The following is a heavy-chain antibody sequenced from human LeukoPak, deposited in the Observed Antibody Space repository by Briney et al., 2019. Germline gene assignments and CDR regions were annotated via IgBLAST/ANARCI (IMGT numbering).Heavy chain of an antibody. CDR2: TYYRSKWYN. Sequence: SQTLSLTCAISGDSVSSNSVTWNWIRQSPSRGLEWLGRTYYRSKWYNDYAVSVKSRITINPDTSKNQFSLQLNSVTPEDTAVYYCARANGPPGDPFDYWGQGTLVTVSS. J-gene: IGHJ4*02. CDR1: GDSVSSNSVT. V-gene: IGHV6-1*01. CDR3: ARANGPPGDPFDY. D-gene: IGHD7-27*01.